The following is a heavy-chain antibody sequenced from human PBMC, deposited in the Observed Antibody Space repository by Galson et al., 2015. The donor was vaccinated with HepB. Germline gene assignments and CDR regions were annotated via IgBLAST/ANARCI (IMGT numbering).Heavy chain of an antibody. CDR3: ARDSAVGDFDL. CDR2: IGTTGTTI. Sequence: SLRLSCAASGFTFSPYTMHWVRQAPGRGLECVSYIGTTGTTIYYADSVQGRFTISRDNAKSSVYLQMNSLRDEDTGVYYCARDSAVGDFDLWGQGTLVTVSS. V-gene: IGHV3-48*02. J-gene: IGHJ4*02. CDR1: GFTFSPYT. D-gene: IGHD6-19*01.